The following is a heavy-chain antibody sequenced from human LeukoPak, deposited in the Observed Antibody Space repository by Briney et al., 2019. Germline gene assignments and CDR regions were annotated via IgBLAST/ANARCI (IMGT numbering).Heavy chain of an antibody. J-gene: IGHJ4*02. D-gene: IGHD5-12*01. CDR1: GGSISSYY. Sequence: SETLSLTCTVSGGSISSYYWRWIRQPPGKGLEWIGYIYYSGSTNYNPSLKNRVTISVDTSKNQFSLKLTSVTAAGTAVYYCARGYYYQNYYFDYWGQGTLVTVSS. CDR3: ARGYYYQNYYFDY. V-gene: IGHV4-59*01. CDR2: IYYSGST.